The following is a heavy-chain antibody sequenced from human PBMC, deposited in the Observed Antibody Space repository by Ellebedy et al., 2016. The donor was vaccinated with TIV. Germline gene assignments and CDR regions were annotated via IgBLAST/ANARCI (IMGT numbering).Heavy chain of an antibody. CDR2: LFSNDEK. CDR3: ARIRGVIVATIVYYYGMDV. J-gene: IGHJ6*02. CDR1: GFSLSTSGMG. D-gene: IGHD5-12*01. Sequence: SGPTLVKPTQTLTLTCTFSGFSLSTSGMGVSWIRHPPGKALEWLSHLFSNDEKSYSPSLKSRLTIAKDTSKSQVVLTITNMDPVDTATYYCARIRGVIVATIVYYYGMDVWGQGTTVTVSS. V-gene: IGHV2-26*01.